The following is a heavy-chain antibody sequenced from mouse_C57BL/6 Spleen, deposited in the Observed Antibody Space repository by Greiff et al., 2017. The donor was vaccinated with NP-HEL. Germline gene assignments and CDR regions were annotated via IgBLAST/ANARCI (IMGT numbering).Heavy chain of an antibody. CDR3: AVSLTGTWFAY. Sequence: VQLQQSGAELARPGASVKLSCKASGYTFTSYGISWVKQRTGQGLEWIGEIYPRSGNTYYNEKFKGKATLTADKSSSTAYMELRSLTSEDSAVYFCAVSLTGTWFAYWGQGTLVTVSA. D-gene: IGHD4-1*01. V-gene: IGHV1-81*01. CDR2: IYPRSGNT. J-gene: IGHJ3*01. CDR1: GYTFTSYG.